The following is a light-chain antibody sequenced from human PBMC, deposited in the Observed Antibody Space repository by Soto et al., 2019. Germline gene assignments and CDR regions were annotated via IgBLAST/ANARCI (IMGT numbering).Light chain of an antibody. CDR1: HDIRSN. CDR2: GAS. V-gene: IGKV3-15*01. J-gene: IGKJ1*01. Sequence: EIVLTQSPATLSVSPGERATVSCRASHDIRSNLAWYQQRPGQAPRLLIYGASTRATGIPARFSGSGSGTELTLTISSLQSEDFAVYHCQQYHNLPPWTFGQGTKVDNK. CDR3: QQYHNLPPWT.